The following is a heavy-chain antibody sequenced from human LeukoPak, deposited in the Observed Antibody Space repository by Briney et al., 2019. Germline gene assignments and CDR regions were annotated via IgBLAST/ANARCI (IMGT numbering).Heavy chain of an antibody. CDR1: GFTFREYS. CDR2: IRSNGGDT. Sequence: GGSLRLSCAASGFTFREYSMSWVRQAPGKGLEWVSNIRSNGGDTYYTDSVKGRFTISRDNSKNTLYLEMNSLRAEDTAVYYCAKGGYTTWFNPWGQGTLVTVSS. J-gene: IGHJ5*02. D-gene: IGHD2-15*01. V-gene: IGHV3-23*01. CDR3: AKGGYTTWFNP.